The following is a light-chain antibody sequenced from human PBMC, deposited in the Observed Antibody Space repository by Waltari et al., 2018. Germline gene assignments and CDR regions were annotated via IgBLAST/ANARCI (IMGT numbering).Light chain of an antibody. Sequence: DVQMTQSPSTLSASVGDRVTITCRASQSSTNWLAWYHQKPGKAPKLLIYRTSNLESGVPSRFSGSGSGTEFTLTISSLQADDFATYYCQHYGTLWTFGQGTKVEVK. CDR2: RTS. CDR3: QHYGTLWT. CDR1: QSSTNW. V-gene: IGKV1-5*03. J-gene: IGKJ1*01.